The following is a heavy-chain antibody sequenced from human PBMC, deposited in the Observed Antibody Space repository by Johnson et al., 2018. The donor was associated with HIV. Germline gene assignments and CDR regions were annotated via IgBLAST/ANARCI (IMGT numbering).Heavy chain of an antibody. D-gene: IGHD7-27*01. V-gene: IGHV3-52*01. J-gene: IGHJ3*02. CDR3: ASSWGNAFDI. Sequence: VQLVESGGGVVQPGRSLRFSCAASGFTFSSSWMHWVCQAPEKGLEWVADIKCDGSEKYYVDSVKGRFTISRDNSKNTLYLQMNSLRAEDTAVYYCASSWGNAFDIWGQGTMVTVSS. CDR1: GFTFSSSW. CDR2: IKCDGSEK.